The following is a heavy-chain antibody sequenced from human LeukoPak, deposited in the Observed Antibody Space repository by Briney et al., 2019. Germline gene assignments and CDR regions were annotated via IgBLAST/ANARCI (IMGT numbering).Heavy chain of an antibody. CDR3: ARDPNGNYVGAFEM. D-gene: IGHD4-17*01. V-gene: IGHV3-23*01. J-gene: IGHJ3*02. Sequence: GGSLRLSCAASGFSFSSFAMMWVRQAPGMGLELISAILSGGDVFFYGDSVRGRFTISRDDSTNTLFLQMNNLRADDSAVYYCARDPNGNYVGAFEMWGPGTTITVSS. CDR2: ILSGGDVF. CDR1: GFSFSSFA.